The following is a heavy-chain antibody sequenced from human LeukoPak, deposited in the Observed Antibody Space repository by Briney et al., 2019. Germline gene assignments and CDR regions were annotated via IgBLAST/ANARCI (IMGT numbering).Heavy chain of an antibody. V-gene: IGHV3-48*03. Sequence: GGSLRLSCAASGFTFSSYEMNWVRQAPGKGLGWVSYISSSGSTIYSADSVKGRFTISRDNAKNSLYLQMNSLRAEDTAVYYCARDRRRDGYKDPFDYWGQGTLVTVSS. CDR2: ISSSGSTI. D-gene: IGHD5-24*01. CDR3: ARDRRRDGYKDPFDY. CDR1: GFTFSSYE. J-gene: IGHJ4*02.